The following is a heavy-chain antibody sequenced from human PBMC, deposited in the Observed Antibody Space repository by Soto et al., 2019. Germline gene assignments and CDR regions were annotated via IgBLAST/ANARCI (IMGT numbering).Heavy chain of an antibody. V-gene: IGHV3-23*01. Sequence: EVQLLESGGGLVQPGGSLRLSCAASGFTFSTYAMNWVRQAPGKGLEWVSGISGSGDSTYYADSVKGRFTVSRDNSQDTLYLQMTSLRAENTAVFYCATERSSGWSFDYWGQGTLVTVSS. J-gene: IGHJ4*02. CDR1: GFTFSTYA. D-gene: IGHD6-19*01. CDR3: ATERSSGWSFDY. CDR2: ISGSGDST.